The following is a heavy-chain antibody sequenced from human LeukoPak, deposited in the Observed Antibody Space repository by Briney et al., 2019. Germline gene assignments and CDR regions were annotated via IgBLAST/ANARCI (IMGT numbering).Heavy chain of an antibody. V-gene: IGHV3-23*01. J-gene: IGHJ4*02. D-gene: IGHD3-22*01. CDR2: ISTNGGST. CDR3: SVMHRYYDGSGYWVQ. CDR1: GFSWESDA. Sequence: QSGQFLRWACGGSGFSWESDAMTGVGEAPGKGLDWVSGISTNGGSTSYADSVKARLTISRDNPRNMLYMEMNSLRAEDTAVYYCSVMHRYYDGSGYWVQWGQETLVTVSS.